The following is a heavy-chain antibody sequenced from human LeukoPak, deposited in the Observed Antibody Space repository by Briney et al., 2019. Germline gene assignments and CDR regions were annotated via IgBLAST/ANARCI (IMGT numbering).Heavy chain of an antibody. D-gene: IGHD6-6*01. CDR1: GGSFSGYY. V-gene: IGHV4-34*01. CDR2: INHSGST. CDR3: ARVKGVLWSSRGYFDY. J-gene: IGHJ4*02. Sequence: PSEALSLTCAVYGGSFSGYYWSWIRQPPGKVLEWLGQINHSGSTNYNPSLKSRVTISVDTSKNQFSLKLSSVTAADTAVYYCARVKGVLWSSRGYFDYWGQGTLVTVSS.